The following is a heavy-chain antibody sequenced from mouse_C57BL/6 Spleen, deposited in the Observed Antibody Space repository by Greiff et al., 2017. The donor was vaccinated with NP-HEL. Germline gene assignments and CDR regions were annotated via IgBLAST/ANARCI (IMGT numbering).Heavy chain of an antibody. Sequence: QVQLKQSGPELVKPGASVKLSCKASGYTFTSYDINWVKQRPGQGLEWIGWIYPRDGSTKYNEKFKGKATLTVDTSSSTAYMELHSLTSEDSAVYFCARWGYTTVVATDWYFDVWGTGTTVTVSS. CDR1: GYTFTSYD. J-gene: IGHJ1*03. CDR3: ARWGYTTVVATDWYFDV. V-gene: IGHV1-85*01. CDR2: IYPRDGST. D-gene: IGHD1-1*01.